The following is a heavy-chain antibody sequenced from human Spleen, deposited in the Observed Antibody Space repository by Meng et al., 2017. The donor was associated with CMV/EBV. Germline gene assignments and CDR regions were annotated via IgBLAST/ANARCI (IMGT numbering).Heavy chain of an antibody. D-gene: IGHD2-2*01. J-gene: IGHJ4*02. V-gene: IGHV3-23*01. CDR2: VSYSGGIT. CDR3: AKAHSHCSSTSCYFGLYFDY. CDR1: GFTFTTYT. Sequence: GGSLRLSCAASGFTFTTYTMSWIRQAPGKGLEWVSGVSYSGGITYYADSVKGRFTISRDNSKNTLYLQMNSLRAEDTAVYYCAKAHSHCSSTSCYFGLYFDYWGQGTLVTVSS.